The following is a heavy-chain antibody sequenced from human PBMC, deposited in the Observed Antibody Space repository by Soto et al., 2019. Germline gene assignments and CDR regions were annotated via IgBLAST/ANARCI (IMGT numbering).Heavy chain of an antibody. Sequence: PGGSLRLSCVASGFTFSNYGMHWVRQAPGKGLEWVAVISYDGSNKYYADSVKGRFTISRDNSKNTLYLQMTSLRTEDTALYYCAKLDEGGLQYAYYVTDVWGQVTTVTVSS. CDR2: ISYDGSNK. CDR1: GFTFSNYG. CDR3: AKLDEGGLQYAYYVTDV. D-gene: IGHD2-15*01. J-gene: IGHJ6*02. V-gene: IGHV3-30*18.